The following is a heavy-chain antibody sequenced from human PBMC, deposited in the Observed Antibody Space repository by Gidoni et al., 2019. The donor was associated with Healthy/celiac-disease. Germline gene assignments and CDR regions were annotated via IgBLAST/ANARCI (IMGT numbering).Heavy chain of an antibody. V-gene: IGHV3-48*03. D-gene: IGHD3-10*01. CDR2: ISSSGSTI. CDR3: ARSRRFQSGHFDY. Sequence: EVQLVESGGGLVQPGGSLRLSCAASGFTCSSYEMNWVRKAPGKGLEWVSYISSSGSTIYYADSVKGRFTISRDNAKNSLYLQMNSLRAEDTAVYYCARSRRFQSGHFDYWGQGTLVTVSS. CDR1: GFTCSSYE. J-gene: IGHJ4*02.